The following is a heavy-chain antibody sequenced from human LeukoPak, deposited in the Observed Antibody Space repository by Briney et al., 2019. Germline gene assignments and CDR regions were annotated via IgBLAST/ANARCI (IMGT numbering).Heavy chain of an antibody. CDR1: GFTFSSYS. Sequence: GGSLRLSCAASGFTFSSYSINWVRQVPGRGLEWVSSISSFSTYIYYADSVKGRFTISRDNAKNSLYLQMNSLRAEDTAVYYCARRVASANDAFDIWGHGTMVTVSS. J-gene: IGHJ3*02. V-gene: IGHV3-21*01. CDR2: ISSFSTYI. D-gene: IGHD6-13*01. CDR3: ARRVASANDAFDI.